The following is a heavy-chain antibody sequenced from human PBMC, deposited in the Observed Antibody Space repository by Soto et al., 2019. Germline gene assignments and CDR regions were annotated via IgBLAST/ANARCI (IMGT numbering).Heavy chain of an antibody. Sequence: QVTLKESGPVLLKPTETLTLTCTVSDFALTNDILGVSWIRQPPGKALQWLADIYSSGRKSYSTSLKSRLTISKDTSKSQVVLTMTNMDPVDTGTYYCAQISDYYYYGLDVWGQGTTVTVSS. V-gene: IGHV2-26*01. CDR2: IYSSGRK. CDR1: DFALTNDILG. J-gene: IGHJ6*02. CDR3: AQISDYYYYGLDV.